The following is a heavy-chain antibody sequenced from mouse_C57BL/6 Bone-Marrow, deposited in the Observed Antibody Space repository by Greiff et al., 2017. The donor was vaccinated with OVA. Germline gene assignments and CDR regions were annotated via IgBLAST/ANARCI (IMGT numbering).Heavy chain of an antibody. J-gene: IGHJ2*01. V-gene: IGHV1-64*01. CDR2: IHPNSGST. CDR1: GYTFTSYW. CDR3: ARWAVVGY. Sequence: VQLQQPGAELVKPGASVTLSCKASGYTFTSYWMHWVKQRPGQGLEWIGMIHPNSGSTNYNEKFKSKATLTVDKSSSTAYMQLCSLPSEDSAVYYCARWAVVGYWGQGTTLTVSS. D-gene: IGHD1-1*01.